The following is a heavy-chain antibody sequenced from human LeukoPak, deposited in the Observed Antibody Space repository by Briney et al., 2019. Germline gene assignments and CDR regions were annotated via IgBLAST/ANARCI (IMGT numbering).Heavy chain of an antibody. D-gene: IGHD3-3*01. CDR3: ARELEWLLAPFDY. Sequence: ASVKVSCKASGYTFTGYYMHWVRQAPGQGLEWMGRINPNSGGTNYAQKFQGRVTMTRDTSISTAYMELSRLRSDDTAVYYCARELEWLLAPFDYWGQGTLVTVSS. CDR2: INPNSGGT. CDR1: GYTFTGYY. V-gene: IGHV1-2*06. J-gene: IGHJ4*02.